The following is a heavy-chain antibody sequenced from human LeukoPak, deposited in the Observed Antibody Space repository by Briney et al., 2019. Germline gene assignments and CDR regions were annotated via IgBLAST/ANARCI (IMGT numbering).Heavy chain of an antibody. V-gene: IGHV3-66*01. CDR2: IYSGGST. Sequence: GGSLRLSCAASGFTVSSNYMSWVRQAPGKGLEWVSVIYSGGSTYYADSVKGRFTISRDNSKNTLYLQMNSLRAEDTAVYYCARGLSGWYFNYFDYWGQGTLVTVSS. CDR3: ARGLSGWYFNYFDY. J-gene: IGHJ4*02. D-gene: IGHD6-19*01. CDR1: GFTVSSNY.